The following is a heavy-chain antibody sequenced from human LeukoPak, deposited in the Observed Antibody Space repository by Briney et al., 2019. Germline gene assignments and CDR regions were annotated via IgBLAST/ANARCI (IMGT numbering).Heavy chain of an antibody. V-gene: IGHV3-9*01. J-gene: IGHJ3*02. CDR1: GFTFDDYA. CDR2: ISWNSGNI. D-gene: IGHD3-22*01. CDR3: AKDKTYYYDSSSAFDI. Sequence: GGSLRLSCVASGFTFDDYAMHWVRQAPGKGLERVSGISWNSGNIGYVDSVKGRFTISRDNAKNSLYLQMNSLRAEDTALYYCAKDKTYYYDSSSAFDIWGQGTMVTVSS.